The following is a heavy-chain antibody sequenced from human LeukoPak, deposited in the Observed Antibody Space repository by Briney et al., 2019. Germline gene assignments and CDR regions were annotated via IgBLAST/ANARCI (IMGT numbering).Heavy chain of an antibody. CDR1: GFSFNNYR. CDR2: IKQDGSEI. CDR3: AREFSGSLDY. D-gene: IGHD1-26*01. J-gene: IGHJ4*02. V-gene: IGHV3-7*01. Sequence: PGGSLRLSCAASGFSFNNYRMNWVRQAPGKGLEWVAHIKQDGSEIYYAASVKGRFTISRDNANNSLYLQMNNLRAEDTAVYYCAREFSGSLDYWGQGTLVTVSS.